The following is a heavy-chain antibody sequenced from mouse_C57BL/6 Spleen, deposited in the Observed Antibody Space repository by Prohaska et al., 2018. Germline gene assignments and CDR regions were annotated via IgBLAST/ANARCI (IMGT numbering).Heavy chain of an antibody. Sequence: MVKPSQSLSLTCTVTGYSITSGYDWHWIRHFPGHKLEWMVYISYSGSTNYNPSLKSRISITHDTSKNHFFLKLNSVTTEDTATYYCARGGRIGRGAMDYWGQGTSVTVSS. V-gene: IGHV3-1*01. J-gene: IGHJ4*01. CDR3: ARGGRIGRGAMDY. D-gene: IGHD1-1*01. CDR1: GYSITSGYD. CDR2: ISYSGST.